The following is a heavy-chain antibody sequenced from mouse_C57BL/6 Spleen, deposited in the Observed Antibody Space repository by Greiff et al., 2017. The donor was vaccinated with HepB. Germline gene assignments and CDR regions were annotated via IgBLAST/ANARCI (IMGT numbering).Heavy chain of an antibody. D-gene: IGHD2-5*01. V-gene: IGHV14-2*01. J-gene: IGHJ2*01. CDR3: ARTSNPYYFDC. CDR2: IDPEDGET. CDR1: GFNIKDYY. Sequence: EVQLQESGAELVKPGASVKLSCTASGFNIKDYYMHWVKQRSEQGLEWIGRIDPEDGETKYAPRFQGTATITADTSSNTANLHLSSLTSADTAVYYCARTSNPYYFDCWGQGSTLTVSS.